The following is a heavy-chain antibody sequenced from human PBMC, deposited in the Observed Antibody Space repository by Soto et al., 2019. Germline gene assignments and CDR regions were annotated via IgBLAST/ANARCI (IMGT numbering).Heavy chain of an antibody. CDR3: ARGPGGPDGPGDY. CDR1: GYTFTSYA. V-gene: IGHV1-3*01. Sequence: QVQLVQSGAEVKKPGASVKVSCKASGYTFTSYAMHWVRQAPGQRLEWMGWINAGNGNTKYSQTFQGRVTITRDTSASTAYMELSSLRSEDTAVYYCARGPGGPDGPGDYLGQGTLVTVSS. D-gene: IGHD2-15*01. J-gene: IGHJ4*02. CDR2: INAGNGNT.